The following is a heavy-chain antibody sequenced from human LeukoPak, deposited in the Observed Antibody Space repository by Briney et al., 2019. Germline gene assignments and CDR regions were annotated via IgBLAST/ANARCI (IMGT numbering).Heavy chain of an antibody. J-gene: IGHJ4*02. Sequence: ASVKVSCKASGYTFTGYYMHWVRQAPGQGLEWMGWINPNSGGTNYAQKFQGRVTMTRDTSISTAYMELSRLRSDDTAVYYCARDLSHCSSTSCYPDCWGQGTLVTVSS. V-gene: IGHV1-2*02. CDR1: GYTFTGYY. D-gene: IGHD2-2*01. CDR3: ARDLSHCSSTSCYPDC. CDR2: INPNSGGT.